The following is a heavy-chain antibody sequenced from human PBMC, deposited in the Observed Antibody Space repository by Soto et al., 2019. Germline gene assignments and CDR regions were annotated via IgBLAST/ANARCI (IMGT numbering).Heavy chain of an antibody. CDR3: AADATAWQQMVPSHY. D-gene: IGHD2-8*01. CDR2: IAVGSGYT. J-gene: IGHJ4*02. Sequence: SVKVSCKASGFTFTSSAFQWVRQARGQRLEWIGWIAVGSGYTNYAQRFQDRVTLTRDMSTATTYMELSRLTSEDTAIYYCAADATAWQQMVPSHYWGQGTLATVYS. V-gene: IGHV1-58*01. CDR1: GFTFTSSA.